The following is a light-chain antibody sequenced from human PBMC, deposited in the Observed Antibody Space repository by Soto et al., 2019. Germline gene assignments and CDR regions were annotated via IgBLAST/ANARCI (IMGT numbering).Light chain of an antibody. CDR1: QSVSSY. V-gene: IGKV3-11*01. J-gene: IGKJ3*01. Sequence: EIVLTQSPATLSLSPGERATLSCRASQSVSSYLAWYQRKPGQAPRFLIYDASNRATVIPARFSGSGSGTDFTLTISSLEREDFAVYYCQQRSNWLFTFGPGTKVDIK. CDR2: DAS. CDR3: QQRSNWLFT.